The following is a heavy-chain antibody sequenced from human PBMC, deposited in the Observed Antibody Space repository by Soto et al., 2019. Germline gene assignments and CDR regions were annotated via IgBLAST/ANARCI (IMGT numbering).Heavy chain of an antibody. V-gene: IGHV3-30*18. Sequence: GGSLRLSCAASGFTFSSYGMHWVRQAPGKGLEWVAVISYDGSNKYYADSVKGRFTISRDNSKNTLYLQMNSLRAEDTAVYYCAKVGCSSTSCYLNPWGQGTLVTVSS. J-gene: IGHJ4*02. CDR3: AKVGCSSTSCYLNP. CDR1: GFTFSSYG. CDR2: ISYDGSNK. D-gene: IGHD2-2*01.